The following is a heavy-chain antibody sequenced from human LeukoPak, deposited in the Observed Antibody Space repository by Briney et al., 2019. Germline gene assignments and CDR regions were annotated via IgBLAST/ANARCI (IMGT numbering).Heavy chain of an antibody. J-gene: IGHJ4*02. Sequence: GGSLRLSCAASGFTFSSYAMNWVRQAPGKGLEWVSFISGSGDTTYYADSVKGRFTISRDKSKNTPYLQMNSLRAEDTAVYYCAKSRGESRGASNYWGQGTLVTVSS. CDR2: ISGSGDTT. CDR3: AKSRGESRGASNY. V-gene: IGHV3-23*01. D-gene: IGHD1-26*01. CDR1: GFTFSSYA.